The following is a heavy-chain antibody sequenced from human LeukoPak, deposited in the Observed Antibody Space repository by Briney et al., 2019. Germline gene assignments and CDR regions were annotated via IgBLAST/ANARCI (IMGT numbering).Heavy chain of an antibody. Sequence: KTGESLKISCKGSGYSFTSYWIGWVRQMPGKGLEWMGIIYPGDSDTRYSPSFQGQVTISADKSISTAYLQWSSLKASDTAMYYCARTPRVVNDAFDIWGQGTMVTVSS. CDR1: GYSFTSYW. CDR3: ARTPRVVNDAFDI. V-gene: IGHV5-51*01. CDR2: IYPGDSDT. D-gene: IGHD2-15*01. J-gene: IGHJ3*02.